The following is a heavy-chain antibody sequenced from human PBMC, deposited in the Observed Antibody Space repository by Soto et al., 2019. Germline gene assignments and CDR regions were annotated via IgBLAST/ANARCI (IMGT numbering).Heavy chain of an antibody. V-gene: IGHV3-23*01. CDR1: GFTFSSYA. D-gene: IGHD2-15*01. CDR2: ISGSGGST. CDR3: ANHRGVCSGGSCYYFDY. J-gene: IGHJ4*02. Sequence: GGSLRLSCVASGFTFSSYAMSWVRQAPGKGLEWVSAISGSGGSTYYADSVKGRFTISRVNSKNTLYLQMNSLRAEDTAVYYCANHRGVCSGGSCYYFDYWGQGTLVTVSS.